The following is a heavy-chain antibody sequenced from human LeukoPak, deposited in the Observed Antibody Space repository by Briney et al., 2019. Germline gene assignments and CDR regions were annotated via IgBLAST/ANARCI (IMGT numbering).Heavy chain of an antibody. D-gene: IGHD2-15*01. V-gene: IGHV3-30*04. CDR1: GFTFSSYA. CDR3: ARDRGGYCSGGSCYSGAFDI. J-gene: IGHJ3*02. Sequence: GRSLRLSCAASGFTFSSYAMHWVRQAPGKGLEWVAVISYDGSNKYYADSVKGRFTISRDNSKNTLYLQMNSLRAEDTAVYYCARDRGGYCSGGSCYSGAFDIWGQGTMVTVSS. CDR2: ISYDGSNK.